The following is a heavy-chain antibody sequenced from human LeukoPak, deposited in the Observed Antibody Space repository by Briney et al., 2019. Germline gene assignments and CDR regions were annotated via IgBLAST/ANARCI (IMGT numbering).Heavy chain of an antibody. CDR2: IWYDGSNK. Sequence: SXRLSCAASGFTFSSYGMHWVRQAPGKGLEWVAVIWYDGSNKYYADSVKGRFTFSRDNSKNTLYLQMNSLRAEDTAVYYCARAGGYCSSTSCPYYYYYGMDVWGQGTTVTVSS. V-gene: IGHV3-33*01. CDR3: ARAGGYCSSTSCPYYYYYGMDV. D-gene: IGHD2-2*01. CDR1: GFTFSSYG. J-gene: IGHJ6*02.